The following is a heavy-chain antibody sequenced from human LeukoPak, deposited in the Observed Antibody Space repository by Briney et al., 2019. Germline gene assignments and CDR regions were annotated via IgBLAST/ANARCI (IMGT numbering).Heavy chain of an antibody. Sequence: PGGSLRLSCAASGFTFSSYWMSWVRQAPGKGLEWVAKIKQDGSEKHYVDSVKGRFTISRDNAKNSLYLQMNSLRAEDTAVFYCGTSRTLDYWGQGTLVTVSS. V-gene: IGHV3-7*01. CDR3: GTSRTLDY. J-gene: IGHJ4*02. CDR1: GFTFSSYW. CDR2: IKQDGSEK.